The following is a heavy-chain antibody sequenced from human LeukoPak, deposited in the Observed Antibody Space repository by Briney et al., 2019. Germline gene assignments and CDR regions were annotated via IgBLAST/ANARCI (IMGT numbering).Heavy chain of an antibody. CDR2: MNPNSGNT. Sequence: ASVKVSCKASGYTFTSYDINWVRQATGQGLEWMGWMNPNSGNTGYAQKFQGRVTMTRNTSISTAYMELSSLRSEDTAVYYCARGRYCSGGSCYLEPFDYWGQGTLVTVSS. CDR3: ARGRYCSGGSCYLEPFDY. CDR1: GYTFTSYD. V-gene: IGHV1-8*01. D-gene: IGHD2-15*01. J-gene: IGHJ4*02.